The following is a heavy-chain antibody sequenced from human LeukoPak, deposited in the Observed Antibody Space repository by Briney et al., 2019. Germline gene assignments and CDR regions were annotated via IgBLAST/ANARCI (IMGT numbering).Heavy chain of an antibody. D-gene: IGHD3-22*01. CDR2: ISYDGSNK. CDR3: ARDVTYYYDSSGYYY. CDR1: GFTFSSYA. V-gene: IGHV3-30-3*01. J-gene: IGHJ4*02. Sequence: PGGSLRLSCAASGFTFSSYAMSWVRQAPGKGLEWVAVISYDGSNKYYADSVKGRFTISRDNSKNTLYLQMNSLRAEDTAVYYCARDVTYYYDSSGYYYWGQGTPVTVSS.